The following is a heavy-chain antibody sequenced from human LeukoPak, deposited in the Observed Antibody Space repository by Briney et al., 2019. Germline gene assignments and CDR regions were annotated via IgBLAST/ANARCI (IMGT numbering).Heavy chain of an antibody. D-gene: IGHD3-10*01. Sequence: EASETLSLTCTISGGSISSSSYYWSWIRQPAGKGLEWIGRIYTSGSTNYNPSLKSRVTISVDTSKNQFSLKLSSVTAADTAVYYCARRLWSDIWGQGTMVTVSS. CDR2: IYTSGST. V-gene: IGHV4-61*02. CDR3: ARRLWSDI. CDR1: GGSISSSSYY. J-gene: IGHJ3*02.